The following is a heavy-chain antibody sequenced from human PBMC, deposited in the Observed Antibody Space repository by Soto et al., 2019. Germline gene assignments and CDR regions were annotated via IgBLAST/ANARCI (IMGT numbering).Heavy chain of an antibody. V-gene: IGHV3-30-3*01. CDR1: GFTFSSYA. CDR2: ISYDGSNK. CDR3: AREYGVTYYYGSGSYDYYYGMDV. Sequence: GESLKISCAASGFTFSSYAMHWVRQAPGKGLEWVAVISYDGSNKYYADSVKGRFTISRDNSKNTLYLQMNSLRAEDTAVYYCAREYGVTYYYGSGSYDYYYGMDVWGQGTTVTVSS. D-gene: IGHD3-10*01. J-gene: IGHJ6*02.